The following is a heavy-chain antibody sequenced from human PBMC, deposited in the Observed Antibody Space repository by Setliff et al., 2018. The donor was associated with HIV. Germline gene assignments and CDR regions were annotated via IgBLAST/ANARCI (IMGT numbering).Heavy chain of an antibody. D-gene: IGHD6-13*01. CDR2: LSSSGRT. Sequence: PSETLSLTCTVSGASISSYYWSWIRQSPGKRLEWIGSLSSSGRTRYNPSLESRVTISVDTSKNQFSLNLSSVTAADTAVYYCARHSWSFDYWGQGTLVTVSS. V-gene: IGHV4-59*08. CDR1: GASISSYY. CDR3: ARHSWSFDY. J-gene: IGHJ4*02.